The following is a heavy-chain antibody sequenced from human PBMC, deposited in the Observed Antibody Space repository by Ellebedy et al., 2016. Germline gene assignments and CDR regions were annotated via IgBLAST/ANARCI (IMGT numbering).Heavy chain of an antibody. V-gene: IGHV3-23*01. CDR2: ISGSGGST. CDR1: GFTFSSYA. J-gene: IGHJ4*02. CDR3: AKDGGPFDY. D-gene: IGHD3-16*01. Sequence: GESLKISXAASGFTFSSYAMSWVRQAPGKGLEWVSAISGSGGSTYYADSVKGRFTISRDNSKNTLYLQMNSLRAEDTAVYYCAKDGGPFDYWGQGALVTVSS.